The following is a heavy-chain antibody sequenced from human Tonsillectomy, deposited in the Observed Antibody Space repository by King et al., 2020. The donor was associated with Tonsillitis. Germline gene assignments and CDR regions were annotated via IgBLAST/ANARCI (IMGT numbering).Heavy chain of an antibody. CDR3: ARRSYWADS. V-gene: IGHV1-2*02. CDR1: GYTFTGYF. CDR2: INPNSGGT. J-gene: IGHJ4*02. Sequence: QLVQSGAEVKKPGASVKVSCKASGYTFTGYFVHRVRQAPGQGLEWMGWINPNSGGTNYAQKFQGRVTMTSDTSINTAYMELSRLRYDDTALYYCARRSYWADSWGQGTLVTVSS. D-gene: IGHD2-8*02.